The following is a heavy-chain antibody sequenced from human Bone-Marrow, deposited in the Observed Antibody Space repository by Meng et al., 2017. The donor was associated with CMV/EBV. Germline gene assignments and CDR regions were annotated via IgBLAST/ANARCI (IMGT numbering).Heavy chain of an antibody. CDR3: ASRDPHCSSTRCRRGYGMDV. CDR1: GFTFSYHY. J-gene: IGHJ6*02. D-gene: IGHD2-2*01. Sequence: GESLKISCAASGFTFSYHYMDWVRQAPGKGLEWVGRTRNKANSYTTEYAASVKGRFTISRDDSKNSLYLQMNSLRTEDTAVYYCASRDPHCSSTRCRRGYGMDVWGQGTKVTVSS. CDR2: TRNKANSYTT. V-gene: IGHV3-72*01.